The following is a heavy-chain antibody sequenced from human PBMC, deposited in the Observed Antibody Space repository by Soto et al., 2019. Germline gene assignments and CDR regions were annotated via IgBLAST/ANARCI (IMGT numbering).Heavy chain of an antibody. J-gene: IGHJ4*02. D-gene: IGHD2-2*01. Sequence: SESLSLTCTVSGASISSGGYFWSWIRQHPGKGLEWIGNIYYSGSTHYNPSLKSRVTISVDTSKNQFSLKLSSPTAADTAVYYCARAGSTSWGYFDYCGEGTLVTVSS. CDR2: IYYSGST. CDR1: GASISSGGYF. V-gene: IGHV4-31*03. CDR3: ARAGSTSWGYFDY.